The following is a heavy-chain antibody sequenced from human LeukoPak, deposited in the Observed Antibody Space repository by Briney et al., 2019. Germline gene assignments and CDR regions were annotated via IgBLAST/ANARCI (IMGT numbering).Heavy chain of an antibody. CDR3: ARGVVYYDSSGYPRGVFDY. CDR2: IYYSGRT. J-gene: IGHJ4*02. V-gene: IGHV4-59*01. D-gene: IGHD3-22*01. Sequence: PSETLSLTCTVSGGSISSYYWSWIRQPPGKGLEWIGYIYYSGRTNYNPSLKSRVTISVDTSKNQFSLKLSSVTAADTAVYYCARGVVYYDSSGYPRGVFDYWGQGTLVTVSS. CDR1: GGSISSYY.